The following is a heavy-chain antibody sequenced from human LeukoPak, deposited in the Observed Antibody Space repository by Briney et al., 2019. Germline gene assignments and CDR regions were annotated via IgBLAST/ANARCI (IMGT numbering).Heavy chain of an antibody. CDR1: GGSFSGYF. CDR3: ARSLPRIVVVPAASARNVISSKYYFDY. V-gene: IGHV4-34*01. Sequence: SETLSLTCAVYGGSFSGYFWSWIRQPPGKGLEWIGEINHSGSTNYNPSLKSRVTISVDTSKNQFSLKLSSVTAADTAVYYCARSLPRIVVVPAASARNVISSKYYFDYWGQGTLVTVSS. J-gene: IGHJ4*02. D-gene: IGHD2-2*01. CDR2: INHSGST.